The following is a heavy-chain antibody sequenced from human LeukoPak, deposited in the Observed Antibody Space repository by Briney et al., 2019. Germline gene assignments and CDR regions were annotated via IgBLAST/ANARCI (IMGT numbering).Heavy chain of an antibody. V-gene: IGHV3-30*02. CDR3: AKVLFVTQNYFDY. D-gene: IGHD2/OR15-2a*01. CDR1: GFTFSSYE. Sequence: PGGSLRLSCAASGFTFSSYEMNWVRQAPGKGLEWVAFIRYDGSNKYYADSVKGRFTISRDNSKNTLYLQMNSLRAEDTAVYYCAKVLFVTQNYFDYWGQGTLVTVSS. J-gene: IGHJ4*02. CDR2: IRYDGSNK.